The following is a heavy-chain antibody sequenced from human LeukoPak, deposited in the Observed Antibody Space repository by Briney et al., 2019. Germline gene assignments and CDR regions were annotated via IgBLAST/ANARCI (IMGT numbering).Heavy chain of an antibody. CDR2: IRGSGGST. J-gene: IGHJ4*02. Sequence: GGSLRLLWVVSGFTIRSDAMSWVREAPGKGLEMVSAIRGSGGSTSYAASVKGRLTISRDNSKNTLYMQMTSLRAEDTAVYYCAIDRRNTTMVSYYFDYWGQGTLVTVSS. V-gene: IGHV3-23*01. CDR3: AIDRRNTTMVSYYFDY. D-gene: IGHD5-18*01. CDR1: GFTIRSDA.